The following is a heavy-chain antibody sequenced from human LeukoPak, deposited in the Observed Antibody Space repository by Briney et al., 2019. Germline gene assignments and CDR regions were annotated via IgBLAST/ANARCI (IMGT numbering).Heavy chain of an antibody. CDR3: TRDLMDYDVSTGLHHYYMDV. J-gene: IGHJ6*02. D-gene: IGHD3-9*01. V-gene: IGHV3-74*01. CDR2: ISGDGRNI. CDR1: GFTFSSYW. Sequence: GGSLRLSCVASGFTFSSYWMHWVRQDPRKGLVWVSRISGDGRNINYADSVRGRFTISRNNAKNTLYLQMNTLRVEDTAVYYCTRDLMDYDVSTGLHHYYMDVWGQGTTVTVSS.